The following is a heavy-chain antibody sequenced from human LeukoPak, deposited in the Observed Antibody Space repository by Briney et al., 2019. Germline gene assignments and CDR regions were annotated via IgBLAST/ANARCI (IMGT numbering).Heavy chain of an antibody. V-gene: IGHV4-59*08. CDR2: IYYSGST. CDR3: ARRRVRGVIIPHDAFDI. D-gene: IGHD3-10*01. J-gene: IGHJ3*02. Sequence: SETLSLTCTVSGGSISSYYWSWIRQPPGKGLEWIGYIYYSGSTNYNPSLKSRVTISVDTSKNQFSLKLSSVTAADTAVYYWARRRVRGVIIPHDAFDIWGQGTMVTV. CDR1: GGSISSYY.